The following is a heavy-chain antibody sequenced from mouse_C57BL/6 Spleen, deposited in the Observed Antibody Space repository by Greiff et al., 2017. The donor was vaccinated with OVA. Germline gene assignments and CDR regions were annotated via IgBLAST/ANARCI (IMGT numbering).Heavy chain of an antibody. CDR1: GYSITSGYY. V-gene: IGHV3-6*01. J-gene: IGHJ2*01. CDR2: ISYDGST. CDR3: ASRDYYGSSPDY. D-gene: IGHD1-1*01. Sequence: EVKLMESGPGLVKPSQSLSLTCSVTGYSITSGYYWNWIRQFPGNKLEWMGYISYDGSTNYNPSLKNRISITRDTSKNQFFLKLKSVTTEDTATDDCASRDYYGSSPDYWGQGTTLTVSS.